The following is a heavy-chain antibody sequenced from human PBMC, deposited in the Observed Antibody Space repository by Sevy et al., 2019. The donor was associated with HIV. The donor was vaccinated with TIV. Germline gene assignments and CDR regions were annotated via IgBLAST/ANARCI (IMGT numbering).Heavy chain of an antibody. CDR1: GFTFSSYG. D-gene: IGHD3-3*01. CDR3: AREGFLAYFDY. V-gene: IGHV3-33*01. Sequence: GESLKISCAASGFTFSSYGMHWVRQAPGKGLEWVEVIWYDGSNKYYADSVKGRFTISRDNSKNTLYLQMNSLRAEDTAVYYCAREGFLAYFDYWGQGTLVTVSS. J-gene: IGHJ4*02. CDR2: IWYDGSNK.